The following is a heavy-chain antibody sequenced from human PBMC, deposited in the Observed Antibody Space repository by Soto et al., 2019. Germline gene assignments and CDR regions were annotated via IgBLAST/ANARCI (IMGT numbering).Heavy chain of an antibody. D-gene: IGHD2-2*01. CDR2: IIPILGTA. CDR1: GGTFSSYA. Sequence: QVQLVQSGAEVKKPGSSVKVSCKASGGTFSSYAISWVRQAPGQGLEWMGGIIPILGTANYARKFQGRVTTTADESTSTAYLALSSLRSEDTAVYYCAREEVVVVPAARHYYYYGMDVWGQGTTVTVSS. J-gene: IGHJ6*02. CDR3: AREEVVVVPAARHYYYYGMDV. V-gene: IGHV1-69*01.